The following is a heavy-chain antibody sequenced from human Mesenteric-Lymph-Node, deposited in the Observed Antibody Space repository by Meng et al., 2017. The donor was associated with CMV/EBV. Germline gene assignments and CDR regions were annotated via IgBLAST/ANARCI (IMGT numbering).Heavy chain of an antibody. Sequence: SETLSLTCTVSGHSISSGYYWGWIRQPPGKGLEWIGSIHHSGTTYYNLSLKSRLTISVDTSKNQFSLKLSSVTAADTAVYYCARAIYCSGTNCSLHYFDNWGQGTLVTVSS. V-gene: IGHV4-38-2*02. CDR3: ARAIYCSGTNCSLHYFDN. CDR1: GHSISSGYY. D-gene: IGHD2-2*01. CDR2: IHHSGTT. J-gene: IGHJ4*02.